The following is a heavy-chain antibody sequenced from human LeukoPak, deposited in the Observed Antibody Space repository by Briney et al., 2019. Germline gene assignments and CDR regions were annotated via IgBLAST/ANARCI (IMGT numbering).Heavy chain of an antibody. CDR3: ARGSGVQVWSSLDY. Sequence: PGGSLRLSCAASGXTFSSYSLNWVRQAPGKGLAWVSSISSSGSYIYYADSVKGRFTFSRDNAKSSLYLQMNSLRAEDTAVYYCARGSGVQVWSSLDYWGQGTLVTVSS. D-gene: IGHD5-18*01. V-gene: IGHV3-21*01. J-gene: IGHJ4*02. CDR1: GXTFSSYS. CDR2: ISSSGSYI.